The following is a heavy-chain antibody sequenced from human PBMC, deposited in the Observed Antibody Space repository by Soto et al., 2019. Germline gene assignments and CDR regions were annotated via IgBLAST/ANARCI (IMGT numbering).Heavy chain of an antibody. CDR2: INHSGST. J-gene: IGHJ4*02. D-gene: IGHD3-10*01. CDR3: ARLLMGDY. Sequence: SGTLSLTCAVYGGSFSGYYWSWIRQPPGKGLEWIGEINHSGSTNYNPSLKSRVTISVDTSKNQFSLKLSSVTAADTAVYYCARLLMGDYWGQGTLVTVSS. V-gene: IGHV4-34*01. CDR1: GGSFSGYY.